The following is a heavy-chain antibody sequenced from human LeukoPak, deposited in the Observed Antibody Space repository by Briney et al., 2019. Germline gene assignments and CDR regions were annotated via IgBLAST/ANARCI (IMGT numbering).Heavy chain of an antibody. CDR2: IRYDGSNK. D-gene: IGHD2-21*02. Sequence: GGSLRLSCAASGFTFSSYGMHWVRQAPGKGLEWVAFIRYDGSNKYYADSVKGRFTISRDNSKNTLYLQMNSLRAEDTAVYYCAKDSQRIVVVTATLDHWGQGTPVTVSS. CDR1: GFTFSSYG. J-gene: IGHJ4*02. V-gene: IGHV3-30*02. CDR3: AKDSQRIVVVTATLDH.